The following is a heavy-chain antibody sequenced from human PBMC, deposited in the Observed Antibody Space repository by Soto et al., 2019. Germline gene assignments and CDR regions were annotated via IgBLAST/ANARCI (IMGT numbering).Heavy chain of an antibody. CDR1: GFTLSSYA. D-gene: IGHD3-22*01. Sequence: EVQLLESGGGLVQPGGSLRLSCAASGFTLSSYAMNWVRQAPGKGLEWVSAISGSGDRTYYADSVKGRFTDSRDNSKNTMYRLLNGLRGEDTAIYYCAKYYDDSSSSRGASDIWGQGTMVTVSS. CDR2: ISGSGDRT. V-gene: IGHV3-23*01. J-gene: IGHJ3*02. CDR3: AKYYDDSSSSRGASDI.